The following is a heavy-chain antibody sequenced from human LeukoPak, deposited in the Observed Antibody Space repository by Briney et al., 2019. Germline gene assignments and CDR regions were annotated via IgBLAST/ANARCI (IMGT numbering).Heavy chain of an antibody. J-gene: IGHJ3*02. CDR1: GHTFINYW. V-gene: IGHV5-51*01. D-gene: IGHD1-26*01. Sequence: GESLKISCKGSGHTFINYWIAWVRQMPGTGLEWMGIIWPGDSDTRYSPSFQGQVTISVDKPISTAYPQWSSLKASDTAMYYCARRSVPDGGRNPDDALGIWGQGTMVTVSS. CDR2: IWPGDSDT. CDR3: ARRSVPDGGRNPDDALGI.